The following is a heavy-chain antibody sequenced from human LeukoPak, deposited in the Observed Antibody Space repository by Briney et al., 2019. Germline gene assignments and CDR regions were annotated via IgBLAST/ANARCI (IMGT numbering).Heavy chain of an antibody. J-gene: IGHJ3*02. Sequence: SETLSLTCTVSGGSIRCDGYYWAWIRQPPGKGLEWIGSIYYTGSTYYNPSLKTRVTISVDTSKNQFSVKLTSMTAADTAVYYCATYGPLNACHIWGQGTMVTVSS. CDR3: ATYGPLNACHI. CDR1: GGSIRCDGYY. V-gene: IGHV4-39*01. D-gene: IGHD4-17*01. CDR2: IYYTGST.